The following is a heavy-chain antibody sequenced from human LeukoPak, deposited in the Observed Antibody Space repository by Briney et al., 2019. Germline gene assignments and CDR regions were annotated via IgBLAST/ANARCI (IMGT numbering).Heavy chain of an antibody. Sequence: GGSLRLSCAASGFTFSDYYMNWVRQAPGKGLEWVSSISSSSSYIYYADSVKGRVTISRDNAKNSLYLQMNSLRAEDTAVYYCASGITAAVDAFDIWGQGTMVTVSS. CDR2: ISSSSSYI. J-gene: IGHJ3*02. CDR3: ASGITAAVDAFDI. D-gene: IGHD6-13*01. CDR1: GFTFSDYY. V-gene: IGHV3-21*01.